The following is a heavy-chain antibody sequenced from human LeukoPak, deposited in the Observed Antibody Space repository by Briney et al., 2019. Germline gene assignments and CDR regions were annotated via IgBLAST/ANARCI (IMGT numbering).Heavy chain of an antibody. CDR3: ARDPGHDYGDYGSLDP. Sequence: ASVKVCCKASGYTFTGYYMNWVRQAPGQGLEWMGWINPNSGGTNYAQKFQGRVTMTRDTSISTAYMELSRLRSDDTAVYYCARDPGHDYGDYGSLDPWGQGTLVTVSS. V-gene: IGHV1-2*02. D-gene: IGHD4-17*01. CDR2: INPNSGGT. J-gene: IGHJ5*02. CDR1: GYTFTGYY.